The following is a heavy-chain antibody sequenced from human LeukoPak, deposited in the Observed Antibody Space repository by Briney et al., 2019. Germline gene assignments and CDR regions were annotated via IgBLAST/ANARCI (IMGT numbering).Heavy chain of an antibody. J-gene: IGHJ4*02. CDR1: GFTFTSYW. CDR3: ARDERVGYYVY. D-gene: IGHD3-10*01. V-gene: IGHV3-7*01. Sequence: PGGSLRLSCAVSGFTFTSYWMSWVRQAPGRGLEWVANIKEDGSVTQHADSVRGRFTISRDNAKSSVYLQMSSPKAEDSAVYYCARDERVGYYVYWGQRTLVTVSS. CDR2: IKEDGSVT.